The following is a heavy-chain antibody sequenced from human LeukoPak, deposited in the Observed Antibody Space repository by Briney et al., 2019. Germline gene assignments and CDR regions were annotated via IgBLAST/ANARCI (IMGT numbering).Heavy chain of an antibody. CDR3: ARAGAARSLDY. D-gene: IGHD6-6*01. V-gene: IGHV1-46*01. Sequence: ASVKVSCKASGYTFTNYYMHRVRQAPGQGLEWMGIINPSGVSTTYAQKFQGRVTMTRDASTSTVYMELSSLRSDDTAVYYCARAGAARSLDYWGQGTPVTVSS. CDR2: INPSGVST. CDR1: GYTFTNYY. J-gene: IGHJ4*02.